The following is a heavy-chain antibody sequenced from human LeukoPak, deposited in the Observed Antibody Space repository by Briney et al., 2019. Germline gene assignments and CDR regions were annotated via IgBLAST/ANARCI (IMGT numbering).Heavy chain of an antibody. V-gene: IGHV3-11*01. D-gene: IGHD3-22*01. J-gene: IGHJ4*02. CDR1: GFSFRDFY. CDR2: ITSSNTSTPL. Sequence: AGGSLRLSCAASGFSFRDFYMTWIRQAPGKGLEWVSYITSSNTSTPLYYADSVKGRFTISRDNAKNSLYLQMNSLRAEDTAVYYCAREIVVGATGSYFDYWGQGILVTVSS. CDR3: AREIVVGATGSYFDY.